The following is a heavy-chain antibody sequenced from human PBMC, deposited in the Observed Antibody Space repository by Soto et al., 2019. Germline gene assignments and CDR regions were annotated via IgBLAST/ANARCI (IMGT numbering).Heavy chain of an antibody. Sequence: GGSLRLSCAASGFTFSSYSMNWVRQAPGKGLELVSSISSSSSYIYYADSVKGRFTISRDNAKNSLYLQMTSLRAEDTAVYYCAREVAAAGTRRGWFDPWGQGTLVTVS. J-gene: IGHJ5*02. D-gene: IGHD6-13*01. V-gene: IGHV3-21*01. CDR2: ISSSSSYI. CDR1: GFTFSSYS. CDR3: AREVAAAGTRRGWFDP.